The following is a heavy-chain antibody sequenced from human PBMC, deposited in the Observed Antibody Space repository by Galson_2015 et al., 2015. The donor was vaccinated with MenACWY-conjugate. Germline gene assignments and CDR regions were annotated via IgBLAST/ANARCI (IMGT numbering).Heavy chain of an antibody. Sequence: SLRLSCAASGFTFSSYWMHWVRHAPGKGLVWVSLINSGGSTDYADSVKGRFTISRDNPKNTLYLQMNGLRVEDTAVYYCARGGSYEGYAFDIWGQGTMVTVSS. CDR1: GFTFSSYW. V-gene: IGHV3-53*01. D-gene: IGHD3-3*01. J-gene: IGHJ3*02. CDR3: ARGGSYEGYAFDI. CDR2: INSGGST.